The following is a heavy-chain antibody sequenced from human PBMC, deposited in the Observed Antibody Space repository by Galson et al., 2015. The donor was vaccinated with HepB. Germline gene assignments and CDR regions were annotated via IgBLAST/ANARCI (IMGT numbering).Heavy chain of an antibody. CDR2: IYHNGDT. CDR1: GGSINSGGCY. J-gene: IGHJ1*01. CDR3: ARSPYGDYEYFEH. D-gene: IGHD4-17*01. V-gene: IGHV4-31*03. Sequence: LSLTCTVSGGSINSGGCYWSWIRQHPGRGLEWIGYIYHNGDTYYNPSLESRVAISSDTSMTQFSLKLSSVTAADTAVYYCARSPYGDYEYFEHWGRGTLVTVSS.